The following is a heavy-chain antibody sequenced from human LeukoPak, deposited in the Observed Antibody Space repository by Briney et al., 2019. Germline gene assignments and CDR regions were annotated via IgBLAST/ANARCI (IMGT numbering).Heavy chain of an antibody. CDR2: IVPILGTA. Sequence: ASVKVSCKAPGGSFGRYGISWVRQAPGQGLEWMGGIVPILGTANYAQKFQGRVTITADDSTGTAYMELTSLRSADTAVYYCARSQGYSYGSSYWGQGTLVTVSS. V-gene: IGHV1-69*13. J-gene: IGHJ4*02. CDR3: ARSQGYSYGSSY. D-gene: IGHD5-18*01. CDR1: GGSFGRYG.